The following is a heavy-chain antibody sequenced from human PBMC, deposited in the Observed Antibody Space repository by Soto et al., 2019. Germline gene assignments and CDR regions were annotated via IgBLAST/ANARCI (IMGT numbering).Heavy chain of an antibody. D-gene: IGHD2-2*01. CDR1: GGSFSGYY. Sequence: SETLSLTCAVYGGSFSGYYWSWIRQPPGKGLEWIGEINHSGSTNYNPSLKSRVTISVDTSKNQFSLKLSSVTAADTAVYYCARGLGAIVVVPAAYYMDVWGKGTTVTVSS. CDR3: ARGLGAIVVVPAAYYMDV. V-gene: IGHV4-34*01. CDR2: INHSGST. J-gene: IGHJ6*03.